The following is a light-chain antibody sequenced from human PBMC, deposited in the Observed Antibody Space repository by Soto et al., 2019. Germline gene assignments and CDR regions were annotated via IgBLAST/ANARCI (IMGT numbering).Light chain of an antibody. CDR1: NSNIGDKA. CDR2: SDD. V-gene: IGLV1-44*01. CDR3: ASWDDSLTLV. Sequence: QSVLTQPPSASGTPGQRVTISCSGSNSNIGDKAVTWYQQIPGTAPKVVIHSDDQRSSGVPDRFSGSKSGNSASLAISAVQSEDEADYFCASWDDSLTLVFGGGTKLTVL. J-gene: IGLJ2*01.